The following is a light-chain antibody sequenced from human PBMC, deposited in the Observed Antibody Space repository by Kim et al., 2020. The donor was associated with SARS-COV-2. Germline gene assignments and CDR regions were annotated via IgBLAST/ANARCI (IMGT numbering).Light chain of an antibody. V-gene: IGKV3-20*01. Sequence: VMTQSPGTLSLSPGERAILSCRASQNVDYNHLAWYQQRPGQAPRPLMYGSSIRATGIPDRFSGSASGTDFTLTISRLEPEDFAVYYCQQYGNAITFGQGTRLEIK. CDR3: QQYGNAIT. CDR2: GSS. CDR1: QNVDYNH. J-gene: IGKJ5*01.